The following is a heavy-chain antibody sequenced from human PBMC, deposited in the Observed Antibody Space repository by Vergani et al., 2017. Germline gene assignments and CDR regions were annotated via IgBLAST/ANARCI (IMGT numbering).Heavy chain of an antibody. CDR2: ISYDGSNK. CDR3: AREPGKWELLAYYEYGMDV. V-gene: IGHV3-30-3*01. J-gene: IGHJ6*02. CDR1: GFTFSSYA. D-gene: IGHD1-26*01. Sequence: QVQLVESGGGVVQPGRSLRLSCAASGFTFSSYAMHWVRQAPGQGLEWVAVISYDGSNKYYADSVKGRFTISRDNSKNTLYLQMNSLRAEDTAVYYCAREPGKWELLAYYEYGMDVWGQGTTVTVSS.